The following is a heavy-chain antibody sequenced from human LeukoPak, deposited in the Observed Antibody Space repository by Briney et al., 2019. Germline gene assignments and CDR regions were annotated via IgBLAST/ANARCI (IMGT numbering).Heavy chain of an antibody. Sequence: SETLSLTCTVSGGSISSYYWSWIRQPPGKGLEWIGYIYTSGSTNYNPSLKSRVTISVDTSKNQFSLNLSSVTAADTAFYYCARRHSRSWGGSFNIWGQGTMVTVSS. J-gene: IGHJ3*02. V-gene: IGHV4-4*09. CDR3: ARRHSRSWGGSFNI. D-gene: IGHD6-13*01. CDR2: IYTSGST. CDR1: GGSISSYY.